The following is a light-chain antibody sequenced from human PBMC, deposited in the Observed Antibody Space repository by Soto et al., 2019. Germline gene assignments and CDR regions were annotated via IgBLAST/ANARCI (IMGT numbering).Light chain of an antibody. Sequence: EVVFPQSPGTLSLSHGERATLSCRAIQSVRSTSLVWYQQKPAQAPRLLIYGASSRATGIPDRFSGSGSGTEFTLTISSLQPEDFAVYYCQQYAVWPPQTFGRGTKVDIK. V-gene: IGKV3-20*01. CDR1: QSVRSTS. CDR3: QQYAVWPPQT. CDR2: GAS. J-gene: IGKJ1*01.